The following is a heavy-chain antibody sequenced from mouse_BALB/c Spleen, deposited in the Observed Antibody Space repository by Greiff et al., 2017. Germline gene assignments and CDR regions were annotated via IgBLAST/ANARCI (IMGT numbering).Heavy chain of an antibody. D-gene: IGHD4-1*01. CDR3: ARSGTGDLAWFAY. CDR2: ISSGSSTI. CDR1: GFTFSSFG. V-gene: IGHV5-17*02. Sequence: EVKLVESGGGLVQPGGSRKLSCAASGFTFSSFGMHWVRQVPEKGLEWVAYISSGSSTIYYADTVKGRFTISRDNPKNTLFLQMTSLRSEDTAMYYCARSGTGDLAWFAYWGQGTLVTVSA. J-gene: IGHJ3*01.